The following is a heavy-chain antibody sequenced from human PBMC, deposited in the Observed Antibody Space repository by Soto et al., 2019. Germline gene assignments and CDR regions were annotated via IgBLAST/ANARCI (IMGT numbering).Heavy chain of an antibody. J-gene: IGHJ6*02. Sequence: QVQLVESGGGVVQPGRSLRLSCAASGFTFSSYGMHWVRQAPGKGLEWVAVIWYDGSNKWYADSVKGRFTISRDNSKNTLNLQMNSLRAEDTAVYSCARDRGYSGYDSPRFYYGMDVWGQGTTVTVSS. CDR3: ARDRGYSGYDSPRFYYGMDV. CDR1: GFTFSSYG. CDR2: IWYDGSNK. D-gene: IGHD5-12*01. V-gene: IGHV3-33*01.